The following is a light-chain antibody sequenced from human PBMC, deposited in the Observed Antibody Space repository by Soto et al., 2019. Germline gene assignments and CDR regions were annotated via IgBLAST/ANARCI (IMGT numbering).Light chain of an antibody. V-gene: IGKV3-20*01. CDR3: QKDENSPWT. J-gene: IGKJ1*01. CDR1: QSVSSSF. Sequence: EIVLTQSPGTLSLSPGERATLSCRASQSVSSSFLAWYQKKPGQAPRLLIYGASSRATGIPDRFSGSGSGTDFRLTISRLESEDFAVYYCQKDENSPWTFGQGTKVEIK. CDR2: GAS.